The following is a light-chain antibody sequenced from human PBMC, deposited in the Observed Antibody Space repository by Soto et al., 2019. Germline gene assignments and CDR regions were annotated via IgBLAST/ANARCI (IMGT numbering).Light chain of an antibody. J-gene: IGLJ1*01. CDR1: SSDVGSYNL. CDR2: EGS. CDR3: CSYAGSSTFVYV. Sequence: QSVLTQPASVSGSPGQSITISCTGTSSDVGSYNLVSWYQQHPGKAPKLMIYEGSKRPSGVSNRFSGSKSGNTASLTISGLQAEDEADYYCCSYAGSSTFVYVFGTGTKPPS. V-gene: IGLV2-23*03.